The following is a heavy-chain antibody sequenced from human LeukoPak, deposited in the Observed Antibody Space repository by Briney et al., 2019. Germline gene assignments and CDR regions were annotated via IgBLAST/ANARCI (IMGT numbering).Heavy chain of an antibody. D-gene: IGHD1-26*01. V-gene: IGHV3-53*01. CDR3: ARIEWERLGRAFDI. J-gene: IGHJ3*02. CDR2: IYSAGAT. CDR1: GFTFSSYA. Sequence: GGSLRLSCAASGFTFSSYAMTWVRQAPGKGLEWVSSIYSAGATHYAESVKDRFTISRDNSKNTLYLQMNSLRAEDMAVYYCARIEWERLGRAFDIWGQGTMVTVSS.